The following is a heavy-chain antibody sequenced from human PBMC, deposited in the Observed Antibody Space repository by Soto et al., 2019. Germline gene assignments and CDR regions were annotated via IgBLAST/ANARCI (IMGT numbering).Heavy chain of an antibody. Sequence: QVHLVQSGAEVKKPGSSVKVSCKASRGTFGNYAVIWVRQAPGQGLEWMGGIMPVFGTVNYAQRLQDRVTITADKFTNTAYMELSSLRSEDTAVYYCARVSVPGIYGEDVWGQGTTVTVSS. D-gene: IGHD3-10*01. J-gene: IGHJ6*02. CDR2: IMPVFGTV. CDR1: RGTFGNYA. V-gene: IGHV1-69*06. CDR3: ARVSVPGIYGEDV.